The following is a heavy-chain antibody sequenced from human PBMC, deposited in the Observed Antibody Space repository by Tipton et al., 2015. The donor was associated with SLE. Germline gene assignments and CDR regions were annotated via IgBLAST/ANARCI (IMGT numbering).Heavy chain of an antibody. CDR2: IYYSGST. CDR1: GGSISSGGYY. J-gene: IGHJ3*02. CDR3: AGSYSGSDDAFDI. Sequence: LRLSCTVSGGSISSGGYYWSWIRQHPGKGLEWIGYIYYSGSTYYNPSLKSRVTISVDTSKNQFSLKLSSVTAADTAVYYCAGSYSGSDDAFDIWGQGTMVTVSS. V-gene: IGHV4-31*02. D-gene: IGHD1-26*01.